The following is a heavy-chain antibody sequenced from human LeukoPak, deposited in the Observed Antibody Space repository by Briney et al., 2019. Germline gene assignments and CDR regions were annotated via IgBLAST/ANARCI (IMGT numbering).Heavy chain of an antibody. Sequence: GGSLRLSCAASGFTFSSYAVSWVRQAPGKGLEWVSAISGSDDSTYYTDSVKGRFTISRDNSKNTLYLQMNSLRAEDTAVYYCAKESDESRYCSSTNCYPFDYWGQGTLVAVSS. D-gene: IGHD2-2*01. CDR2: ISGSDDST. J-gene: IGHJ4*02. CDR1: GFTFSSYA. CDR3: AKESDESRYCSSTNCYPFDY. V-gene: IGHV3-23*01.